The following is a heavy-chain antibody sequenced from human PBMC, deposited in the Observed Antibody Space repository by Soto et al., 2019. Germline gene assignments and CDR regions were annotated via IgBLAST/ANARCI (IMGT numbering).Heavy chain of an antibody. D-gene: IGHD1-7*01. CDR3: AGDLAAGTAYYYYGMDV. J-gene: IGHJ6*02. V-gene: IGHV1-69*13. CDR1: GGTFSSYA. Sequence: SVKVSCKASGGTFSSYAISWVRQAPGQGLEWMGCIIPIFGTANYAQNFQGRVTITADESTSTAYMELSSLRSEDTAVYYCAGDLAAGTAYYYYGMDVWGQGTTVTVSS. CDR2: IIPIFGTA.